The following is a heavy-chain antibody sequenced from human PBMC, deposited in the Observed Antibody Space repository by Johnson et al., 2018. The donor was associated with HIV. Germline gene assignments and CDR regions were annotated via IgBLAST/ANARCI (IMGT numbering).Heavy chain of an antibody. CDR1: EFTVSGGY. Sequence: VQLVESGGGLIQPGGSLRLSCAASEFTVSGGYMNWVRQAPGKGLEWVSVIYSGGSTGYADSVKGRFTISRDNAKNSLYLQMNSLRAEDTAVYYCAKDGAKYYYDSSGYRDAFDIWGQGTMVTVSS. D-gene: IGHD3-22*01. J-gene: IGHJ3*02. CDR3: AKDGAKYYYDSSGYRDAFDI. V-gene: IGHV3-66*03. CDR2: IYSGGST.